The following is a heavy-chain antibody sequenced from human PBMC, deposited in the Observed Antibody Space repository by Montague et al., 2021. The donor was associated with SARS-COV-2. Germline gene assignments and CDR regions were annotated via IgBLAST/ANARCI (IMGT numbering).Heavy chain of an antibody. Sequence: SLRLSCAASGFTFNSHGMHWVRQAPGKGLEWVSLITYNSSYISYADSVKGRFTISRDNSKNTLYLQMDSLRAEDTAMYYCARAAGGCSLDYYYGLDLWGQGTRVTVSS. CDR2: ITYNSSYI. J-gene: IGHJ6*02. V-gene: IGHV3-30*03. D-gene: IGHD6-13*01. CDR3: ARAAGGCSLDYYYGLDL. CDR1: GFTFNSHG.